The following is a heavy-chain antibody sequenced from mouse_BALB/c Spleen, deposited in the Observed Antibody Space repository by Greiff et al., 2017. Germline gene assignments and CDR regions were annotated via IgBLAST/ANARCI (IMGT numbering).Heavy chain of an antibody. CDR3: AKMYGNYEAWFAY. CDR1: GYTFTDYN. D-gene: IGHD2-10*02. CDR2: IYPYNGGT. V-gene: IGHV1S29*02. Sequence: EVKLQESGPELVKPGASVKISCKASGYTFTDYNMHWVKQSHGKSLEWIGYIYPYNGGTGYNQKFKSKATLTVDNSSSTAYMELRSLTSEDSAVYYCAKMYGNYEAWFAYWGQGTLVTVSA. J-gene: IGHJ3*01.